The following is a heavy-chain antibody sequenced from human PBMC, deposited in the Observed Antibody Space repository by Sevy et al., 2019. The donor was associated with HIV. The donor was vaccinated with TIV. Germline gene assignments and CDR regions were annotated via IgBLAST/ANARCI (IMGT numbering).Heavy chain of an antibody. J-gene: IGHJ4*02. CDR1: GYTFTGYY. V-gene: IGHV1-2*02. Sequence: ASVKVSCKASGYTFTGYYMHWVRQAPGQGLEWMGWINPNSGGTNYAQEFQGRVTMTRDTSISTAYMELSRLRSDDTAVYYCARDLSYYYDSSGLGADYWGQGTLVTVSS. CDR2: INPNSGGT. CDR3: ARDLSYYYDSSGLGADY. D-gene: IGHD3-22*01.